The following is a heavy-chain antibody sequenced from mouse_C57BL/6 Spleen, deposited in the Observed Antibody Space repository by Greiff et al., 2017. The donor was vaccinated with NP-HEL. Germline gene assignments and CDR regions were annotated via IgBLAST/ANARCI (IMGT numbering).Heavy chain of an antibody. CDR2: ISSGSSTI. J-gene: IGHJ4*01. V-gene: IGHV5-17*01. CDR3: ARGGTTVVAPYYAMDY. CDR1: GFTFSDYG. D-gene: IGHD1-1*01. Sequence: EVKLMESGGGLVKPGGSLKLSCAASGFTFSDYGMHWVRQAPEKGLEWVAYISSGSSTIYYADTVKGRFTISRDNAKNTLFLQMTSLRSEDTAMYYCARGGTTVVAPYYAMDYWGQGTSVTVSS.